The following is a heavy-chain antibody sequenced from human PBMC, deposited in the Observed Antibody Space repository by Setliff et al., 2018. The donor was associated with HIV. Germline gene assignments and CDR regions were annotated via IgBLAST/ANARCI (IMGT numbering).Heavy chain of an antibody. CDR2: IYYSGST. CDR1: GGSISSYY. CDR3: ARHLYGGYTGGFDY. Sequence: SETLSLTCTVSGGSISSYYWSWIRQPPGKGLEWVGYIYYSGSTNYNPSLKSRVTISVDTSKNQFSLKLSSVTAADTAVYYCARHLYGGYTGGFDYWGQGTLVTVSS. V-gene: IGHV4-59*08. J-gene: IGHJ4*02. D-gene: IGHD5-12*01.